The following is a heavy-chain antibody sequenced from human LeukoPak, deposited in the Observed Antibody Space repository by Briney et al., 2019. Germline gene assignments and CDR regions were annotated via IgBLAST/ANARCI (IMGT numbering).Heavy chain of an antibody. Sequence: ASVKVSCKASGYTFTSYGVSWVRQAPGQGLEWMGWISAYNGDTKYAQNFKGRLSMATDTSTSTAYMELRSLTSDDTAVYYCARDPSNTSGWYIYFDYWGQGTLVTVSS. D-gene: IGHD6-19*01. CDR3: ARDPSNTSGWYIYFDY. CDR2: ISAYNGDT. V-gene: IGHV1-18*01. CDR1: GYTFTSYG. J-gene: IGHJ4*02.